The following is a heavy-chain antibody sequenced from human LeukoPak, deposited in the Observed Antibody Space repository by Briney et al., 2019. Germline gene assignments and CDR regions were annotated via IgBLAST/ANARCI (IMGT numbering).Heavy chain of an antibody. CDR2: IYTSGST. J-gene: IGHJ4*02. Sequence: SETLSLTCAVYGGSFSGYYWSWIRQPAGKGLEWIGRIYTSGSTNYNPSLKSRVAMSVDTSKNQFSLKLSSVTAADTAVYYCARVSSSWNDFDYWGQGTLVTVSS. V-gene: IGHV4-59*10. D-gene: IGHD6-13*01. CDR1: GGSFSGYY. CDR3: ARVSSSWNDFDY.